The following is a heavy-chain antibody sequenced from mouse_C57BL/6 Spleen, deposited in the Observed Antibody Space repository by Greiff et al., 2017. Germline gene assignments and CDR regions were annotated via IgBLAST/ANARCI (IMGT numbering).Heavy chain of an antibody. CDR1: GYTFTSYW. CDR2: IDPSDSYT. D-gene: IGHD3-1*01. CDR3: AGLGAPMDY. Sequence: QVQLQQPGAELVMPGASVKLSCKASGYTFTSYWMHWVKQRPGQGLEWIGEIDPSDSYTNYNQKFKGKSTLTVDKSSSTAYMQLSSLTSEDSAVYYCAGLGAPMDYWGQGTSVTVSS. J-gene: IGHJ4*01. V-gene: IGHV1-69*01.